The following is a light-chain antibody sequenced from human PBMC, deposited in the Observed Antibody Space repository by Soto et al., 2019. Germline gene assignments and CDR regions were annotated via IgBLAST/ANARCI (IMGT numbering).Light chain of an antibody. CDR3: SSFTRSSTVL. J-gene: IGLJ2*01. Sequence: QSVLTQPASVSGSPGQSITISCTGTSSDVGYYNYVSWYQHHPGKAPKVLIYEVTNRPSGVSNRFSGSKSGNTASLAISGLQAEDEGDYYCSSFTRSSTVLFGGGTQLTVL. V-gene: IGLV2-14*01. CDR2: EVT. CDR1: SSDVGYYNY.